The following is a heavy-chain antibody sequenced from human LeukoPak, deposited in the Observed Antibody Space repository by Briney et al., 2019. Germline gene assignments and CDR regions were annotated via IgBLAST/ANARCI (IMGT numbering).Heavy chain of an antibody. CDR3: ARRTNYDILTGYSARGYYFDY. CDR2: ISAYNDDT. V-gene: IGHV1-18*01. CDR1: GYSYTRLG. Sequence: ASVKVSCKASGYSYTRLGVAWVRQAPGQGLEWMGWISAYNDDTRYAQKFQGRVTVTSDPATNTAYMELRSLRSDDTAAYYCARRTNYDILTGYSARGYYFDYWGQGTLVTVSA. J-gene: IGHJ4*02. D-gene: IGHD3-9*01.